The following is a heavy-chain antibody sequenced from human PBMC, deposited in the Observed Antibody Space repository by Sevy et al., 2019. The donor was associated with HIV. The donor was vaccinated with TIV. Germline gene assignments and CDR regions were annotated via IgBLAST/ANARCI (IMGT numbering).Heavy chain of an antibody. CDR3: ARAGSGWYDHYFDH. V-gene: IGHV1-8*01. CDR2: MNPNSGNT. J-gene: IGHJ4*02. CDR1: GYTFTSYD. Sequence: ASVKVSCKASGYTFTSYDINWVRQATGQGLEWMGWMNPNSGNTGYAQKFQGRVTMTRNTAINTAYMELSSLRSEDTAVYYCARAGSGWYDHYFDHWGQGTLVTVSS. D-gene: IGHD6-19*01.